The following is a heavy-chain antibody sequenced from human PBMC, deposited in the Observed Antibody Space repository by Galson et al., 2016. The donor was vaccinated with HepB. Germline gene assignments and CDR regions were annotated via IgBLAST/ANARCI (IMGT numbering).Heavy chain of an antibody. CDR1: GFTFSNYG. CDR3: AKDGGYTYALGY. CDR2: DSMDGRRK. V-gene: IGHV3-30*18. D-gene: IGHD5-18*01. Sequence: SLRLSCAASGFTFSNYGMHWVRQAPAKGLEWVAADSMDGRRKFYADSVKGRFTISRDNSKNTVYLQMNSLRAEDTAVYYCAKDGGYTYALGYWGRGTLVTVSS. J-gene: IGHJ4*02.